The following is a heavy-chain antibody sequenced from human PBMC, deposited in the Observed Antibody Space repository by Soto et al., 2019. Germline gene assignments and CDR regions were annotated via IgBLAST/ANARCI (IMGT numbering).Heavy chain of an antibody. D-gene: IGHD2-2*01. CDR1: GFTFSSYG. J-gene: IGHJ4*02. CDR3: AKDNEYQPLRYRDY. V-gene: IGHV3-30*18. CDR2: ISYDGDKK. Sequence: PGGSLRLSCAASGFTFSSYGMHWVRQAAGKGLEWVAVISYDGDKKHYADSVKGRFTISRDNSKNTLFLQMNSLRAEDTAVYYCAKDNEYQPLRYRDYWGQGTLVTVSS.